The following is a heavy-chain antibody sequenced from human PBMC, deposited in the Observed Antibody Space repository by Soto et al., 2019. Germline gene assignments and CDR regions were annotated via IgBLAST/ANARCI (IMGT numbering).Heavy chain of an antibody. CDR3: VRGSYADYDS. D-gene: IGHD4-17*01. CDR1: GFTFSAYT. CDR2: LDPSSTYI. Sequence: EVQLVESGGGLVKPGGSLRLSSAASGFTFSAYTMNWVRQAPGKGLEWVSTLDPSSTYIYYADSVKGRCTLSRDNAKNSLFLRLNSQRADDTAIYYCVRGSYADYDSWGQGTLVTVSS. J-gene: IGHJ5*01. V-gene: IGHV3-21*02.